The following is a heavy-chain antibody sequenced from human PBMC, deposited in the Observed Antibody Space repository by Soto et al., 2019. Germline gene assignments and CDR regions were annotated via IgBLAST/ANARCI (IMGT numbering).Heavy chain of an antibody. CDR2: IYSGGST. Sequence: EVQLVESGGGLVQPGGSLRLSCAASGFTVSSNYMSWVRQAPGKGLEWVSVIYSGGSTYYADSVKGRFTISRDNSKNTLYLQMNSLRAEDTAVYYCASNVDTAMVCDYWGQGTLVTVSS. CDR1: GFTVSSNY. D-gene: IGHD5-18*01. V-gene: IGHV3-66*01. J-gene: IGHJ4*02. CDR3: ASNVDTAMVCDY.